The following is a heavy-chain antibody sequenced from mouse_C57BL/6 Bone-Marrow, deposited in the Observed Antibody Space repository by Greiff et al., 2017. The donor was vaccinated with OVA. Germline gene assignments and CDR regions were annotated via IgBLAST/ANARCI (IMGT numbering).Heavy chain of an antibody. V-gene: IGHV1-81*01. CDR3: AREGLYAMDY. D-gene: IGHD3-3*01. Sequence: QVQLQQSGAELARPGASVKLSCKASGYTFTSYGISWVKQRPGQGLEWIGEIYPRSGNTYYNEKFKGKATLTADKSSSTAYMELRSLTSEDSAVYFCAREGLYAMDYWGQGTSVTVSS. J-gene: IGHJ4*01. CDR1: GYTFTSYG. CDR2: IYPRSGNT.